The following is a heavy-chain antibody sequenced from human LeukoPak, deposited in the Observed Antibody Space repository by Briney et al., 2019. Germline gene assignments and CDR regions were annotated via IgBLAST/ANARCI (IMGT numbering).Heavy chain of an antibody. CDR3: TRLGRDSRGQNNYYYMDV. D-gene: IGHD3-22*01. Sequence: GALRLSCAASGFTLSGSVMHWVRQASGKGLEWVGRIRSKANSDATTYAASVKGRFTISRDDSKNTAYLQMNSLKADDTAVYYCTRLGRDSRGQNNYYYMDVWGKGTRVTVSS. CDR1: GFTLSGSV. CDR2: IRSKANSDAT. J-gene: IGHJ6*03. V-gene: IGHV3-73*01.